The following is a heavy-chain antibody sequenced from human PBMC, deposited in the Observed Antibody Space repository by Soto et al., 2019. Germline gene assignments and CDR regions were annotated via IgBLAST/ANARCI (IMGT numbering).Heavy chain of an antibody. D-gene: IGHD5-18*01. Sequence: SATLSLTCAVYGGSFSCYYWSWIRQPPGKGLEWIGEINHSGSTNYNPSLKSRVTISVDTSKNQFSLKLSSVTAADTAVYYCARGRVDTAMVRASFDYWGQGTLVTVSS. J-gene: IGHJ4*02. CDR3: ARGRVDTAMVRASFDY. CDR1: GGSFSCYY. CDR2: INHSGST. V-gene: IGHV4-34*01.